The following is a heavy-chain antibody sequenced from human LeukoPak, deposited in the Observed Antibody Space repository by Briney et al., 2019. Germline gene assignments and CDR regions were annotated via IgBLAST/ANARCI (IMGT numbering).Heavy chain of an antibody. CDR2: IYHSGST. CDR3: ARGRGAARRGWFDP. J-gene: IGHJ5*02. D-gene: IGHD6-6*01. CDR1: GYSISSGYY. Sequence: PSGTLSLTCTVSGYSISSGYYWGWIRQPPGKGLEWIGSIYHSGSTYYNPSLKSRVTISVDTSKNQFSLKLSSVTAADTAVYYCARGRGAARRGWFDPWGQGTLVTVSS. V-gene: IGHV4-38-2*02.